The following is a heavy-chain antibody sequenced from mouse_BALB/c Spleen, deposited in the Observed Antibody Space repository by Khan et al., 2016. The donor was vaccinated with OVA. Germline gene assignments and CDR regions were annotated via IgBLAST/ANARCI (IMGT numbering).Heavy chain of an antibody. Sequence: EVKLQESGPGLVKPPQSLSLTCTVTGYSITSDYAWNWIRQFPGNKLEWMGYISYSGSTSYNPSLKSRISITRDTSKNQFFLQLNSVTTEDTATYYCARWGGYYYAMDYWGQGTSVTVSS. CDR1: GYSITSDYA. J-gene: IGHJ4*01. CDR3: ARWGGYYYAMDY. CDR2: ISYSGST. V-gene: IGHV3-2*02. D-gene: IGHD2-2*01.